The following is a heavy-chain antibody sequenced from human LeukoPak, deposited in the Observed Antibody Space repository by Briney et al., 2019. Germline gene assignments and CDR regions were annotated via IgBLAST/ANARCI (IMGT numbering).Heavy chain of an antibody. D-gene: IGHD1-26*01. CDR3: ATSGNYYLKY. J-gene: IGHJ4*02. CDR2: IEGDGNRI. CDR1: GFTLSAYW. V-gene: IGHV3-74*01. Sequence: PGGSLRLSCAASGFTLSAYWMHWVRQAPGKGLMWVSRIEGDGNRITYADSVKGRFTISRDNAKNTLYLQMNSLRDEDTAVYYCATSGNYYLKYWGQGTLVTVSS.